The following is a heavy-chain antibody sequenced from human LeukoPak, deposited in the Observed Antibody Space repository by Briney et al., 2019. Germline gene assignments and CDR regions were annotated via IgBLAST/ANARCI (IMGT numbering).Heavy chain of an antibody. D-gene: IGHD1-26*01. CDR1: GFTFSSYG. V-gene: IGHV3-23*01. CDR3: ANVGATSGLGAFDI. J-gene: IGHJ3*02. CDR2: ISGSGGST. Sequence: HTGGSLRLSCAASGFTFSSYGMSWVRQAPGKGLEWVSAISGSGGSTYYADSVKGRFTISRDNSKNTLYLQMNSLRAEDTAVYYCANVGATSGLGAFDIWSQGTMVTVSS.